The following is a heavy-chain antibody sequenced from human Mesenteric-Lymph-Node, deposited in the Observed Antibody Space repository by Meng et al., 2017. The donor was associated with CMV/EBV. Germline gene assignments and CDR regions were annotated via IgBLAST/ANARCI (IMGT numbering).Heavy chain of an antibody. J-gene: IGHJ4*02. D-gene: IGHD2-2*01. CDR2: IIPIFGTA. CDR1: GGTFSSYA. V-gene: IGHV1-69*05. Sequence: SVKVSCKASGGTFSSYAISWVRQAPGQGLEWMGGIIPIFGTANYAQKFQGRVTITTDESTSTAYMELSSLRSEDTAVYYCARGGQLGYCSSTSCLLPFDYWGQGTLVTVSS. CDR3: ARGGQLGYCSSTSCLLPFDY.